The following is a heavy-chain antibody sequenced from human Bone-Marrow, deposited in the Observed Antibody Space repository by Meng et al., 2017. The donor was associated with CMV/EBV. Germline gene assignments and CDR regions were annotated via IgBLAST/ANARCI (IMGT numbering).Heavy chain of an antibody. V-gene: IGHV4-4*07. J-gene: IGHJ5*02. CDR1: YRYISIYH. D-gene: IGHD3-22*01. CDR3: ARDITMIVVDHMGWFDH. Sequence: QVHASEHGRQLVTPSEYLFLRCTVSYRYISIYHWCWIRQPAGKGLEWMGRIHTSGSTNYNPSLKSRVTISVDTSRNQFSLKMSSVTDADTAVYYCARDITMIVVDHMGWFDHWGQGTLVTVSS. CDR2: IHTSGST.